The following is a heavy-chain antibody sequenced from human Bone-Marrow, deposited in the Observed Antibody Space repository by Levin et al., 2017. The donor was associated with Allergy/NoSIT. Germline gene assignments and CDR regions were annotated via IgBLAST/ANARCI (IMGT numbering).Heavy chain of an antibody. V-gene: IGHV3-9*01. J-gene: IGHJ4*02. Sequence: SCAASGFTFENYALHWVRQAPGKGLEWVSGISWNSGFIGYADSVKGRFTISRDNAKNSLYLQINSLRAEDTALYFCARDPSSGWYGGSLDYWGQGALVTVSP. CDR2: ISWNSGFI. D-gene: IGHD6-19*01. CDR3: ARDPSSGWYGGSLDY. CDR1: GFTFENYA.